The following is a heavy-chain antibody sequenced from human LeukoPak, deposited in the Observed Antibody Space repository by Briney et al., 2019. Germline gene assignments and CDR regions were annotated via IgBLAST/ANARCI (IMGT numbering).Heavy chain of an antibody. CDR1: GFTFSSYS. D-gene: IGHD6-6*01. J-gene: IGHJ4*02. CDR2: ISGSGGST. CDR3: AQDSLSSSPRHFDH. V-gene: IGHV3-23*01. Sequence: GGSLRLSCAASGFTFSSYSMNWVRQAPGKGLEWVLGISGSGGSTYYADSVKGRFTISRDNSKNTLYLQMNSLRAEDTAVYYCAQDSLSSSPRHFDHWGQGILVTVSS.